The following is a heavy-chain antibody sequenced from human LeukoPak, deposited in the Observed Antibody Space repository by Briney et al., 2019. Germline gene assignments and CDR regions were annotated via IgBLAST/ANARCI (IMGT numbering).Heavy chain of an antibody. Sequence: TSETLSLTCTVSGGSISSGDYYWSWIRQPPGKGLEWIGYVYYSGSTYYNPSLKSRVTISVDTSKNQFSLKLSSVTAADTAVYYCASQGVIAARPLDYWGQGTLVTVSS. CDR1: GGSISSGDYY. J-gene: IGHJ4*02. CDR2: VYYSGST. V-gene: IGHV4-30-4*08. CDR3: ASQGVIAARPLDY. D-gene: IGHD6-6*01.